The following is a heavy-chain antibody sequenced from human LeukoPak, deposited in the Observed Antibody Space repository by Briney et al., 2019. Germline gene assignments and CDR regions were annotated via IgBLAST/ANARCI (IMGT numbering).Heavy chain of an antibody. CDR2: IYHSGST. V-gene: IGHV4-4*02. CDR1: GGSISSSNW. J-gene: IGHJ4*02. D-gene: IGHD1-26*01. CDR3: ARVRSSRAFDY. Sequence: WETLSLTCAVSGGSISSSNWWSWVRRPPGKGLEWIGEIYHSGSTNYNPSLKSRVTISVDKSKNQFSLKLSSVTAADTAVYYCARVRSSRAFDYWGQGTLVTVSS.